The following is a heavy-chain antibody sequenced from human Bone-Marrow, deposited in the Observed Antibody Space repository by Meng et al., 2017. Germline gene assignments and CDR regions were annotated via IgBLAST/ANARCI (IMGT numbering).Heavy chain of an antibody. V-gene: IGHV1-2*06. J-gene: IGHJ4*02. CDR2: IKPQSGDT. D-gene: IGHD5-18*01. Sequence: ASVKVSCKSSGYTFTAYYIHWVRQAPGQGLEWMGHIKPQSGDTLYAQKFQGRVSMTRNTSISTAYMELSSLRSEDTAVYYCARGKGYSYDYWGQGTLVTVSS. CDR3: ARGKGYSYDY. CDR1: GYTFTAYY.